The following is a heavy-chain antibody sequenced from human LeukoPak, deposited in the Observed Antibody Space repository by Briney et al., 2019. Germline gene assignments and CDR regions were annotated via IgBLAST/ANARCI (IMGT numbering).Heavy chain of an antibody. CDR1: GYTFTTYY. CDR3: ARGPSGRVYDSSKKGLFDP. CDR2: INPSGTST. Sequence: ASVKVSCKASGYTFTTYYLHWVRQAPGQGLEWMGIINPSGTSTTYAQKFQGRVTMTIDTSTSTVYMELSSLRSEDTAMYYCARGPSGRVYDSSKKGLFDPWGQGTLVTVSS. J-gene: IGHJ5*02. D-gene: IGHD3-22*01. V-gene: IGHV1-46*01.